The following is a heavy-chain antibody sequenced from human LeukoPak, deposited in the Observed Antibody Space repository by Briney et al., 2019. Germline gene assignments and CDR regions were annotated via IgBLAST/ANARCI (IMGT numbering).Heavy chain of an antibody. J-gene: IGHJ3*02. CDR3: TKGNWGNPFDI. D-gene: IGHD3-16*01. CDR2: ITRSSDSV. Sequence: GGSLSLSCAASGFTFDDYSMHWVRQAPGKGLEWVSGITRSSDSVDYADSVKGRFTISGDNVKNSLYLQMNSLRAEDMALYFCTKGNWGNPFDIWGQGTMVTVSS. CDR1: GFTFDDYS. V-gene: IGHV3-9*03.